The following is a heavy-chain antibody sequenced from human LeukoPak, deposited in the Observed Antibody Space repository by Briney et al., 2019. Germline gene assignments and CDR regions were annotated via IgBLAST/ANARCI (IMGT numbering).Heavy chain of an antibody. D-gene: IGHD3-22*01. CDR3: ARAGDYYDSSGYPDGAFDI. Sequence: GGSLRLSCAASGFTFSSYAMSWVRQAPGKGLEWVSAISGSGGSTYYADSVKGRFTISRDNSKNTLYLQMNSLRAEDTAVYYCARAGDYYDSSGYPDGAFDIWGQGTMVTVSS. CDR1: GFTFSSYA. CDR2: ISGSGGST. V-gene: IGHV3-23*01. J-gene: IGHJ3*02.